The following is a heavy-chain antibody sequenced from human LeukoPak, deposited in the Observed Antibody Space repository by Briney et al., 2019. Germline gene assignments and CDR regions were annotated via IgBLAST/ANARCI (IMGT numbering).Heavy chain of an antibody. CDR1: GFTFCSYG. CDR3: GGEVSDNYYDSSGYYLDY. CDR2: ISNDGSNK. Sequence: GGSLRLSCAVSGFTFCSYGMHWVRHTPGKGLEGVAVISNDGSNKFYADSVKCRFNISRDNSKNTLYLQMNSLKAEDTAVYYGGGEVSDNYYDSSGYYLDYWGRGTLVTVSS. D-gene: IGHD3-22*01. J-gene: IGHJ4*02. V-gene: IGHV3-30*03.